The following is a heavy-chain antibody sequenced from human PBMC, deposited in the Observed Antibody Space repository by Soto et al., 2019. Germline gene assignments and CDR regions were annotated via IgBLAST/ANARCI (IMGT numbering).Heavy chain of an antibody. J-gene: IGHJ4*02. V-gene: IGHV4-59*08. CDR3: ARHIPGTTRRFFDY. Sequence: SETLSLTCSVSGGSISSYYWSWIRQPPGKGLEWIGYIYYTGSTNYNPSLKSRVTISVDTSKNQFSLKLSSVTAADTAVYYCARHIPGTTRRFFDYWGQGSLVTVSS. CDR2: IYYTGST. D-gene: IGHD2-21*01. CDR1: GGSISSYY.